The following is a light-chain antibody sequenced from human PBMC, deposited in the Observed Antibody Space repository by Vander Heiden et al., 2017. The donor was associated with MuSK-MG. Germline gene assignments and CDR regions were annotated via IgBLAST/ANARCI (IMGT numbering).Light chain of an antibody. V-gene: IGKV3-11*01. CDR3: QQRNNWPPIT. CDR2: DAS. J-gene: IGKJ5*01. CDR1: QSVKSY. Sequence: EIVLTQSPATLSLSPGERATLSCRASQSVKSYLAWYQQKPGQAPRLLIYDASNRATGIPARFSGSGSGTDFTLTISSREPEDFAVYYCQQRNNWPPITFGQGTRLEIK.